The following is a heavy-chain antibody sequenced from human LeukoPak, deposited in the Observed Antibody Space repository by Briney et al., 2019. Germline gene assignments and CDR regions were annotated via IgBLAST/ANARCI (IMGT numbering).Heavy chain of an antibody. D-gene: IGHD1-26*01. CDR2: ISGSSGII. J-gene: IGHJ4*02. CDR3: VRDHQWAFDY. V-gene: IGHV3-48*01. CDR1: GFTFNTYT. Sequence: GGSLRLSCAASGFTFNTYTMNWVRQAPGKGLEWVSYISGSSGIIDYADSVRGRFTISRDDAKNSLYLQMSSLRADDTAVYLCVRDHQWAFDYWGQGTLVTVSS.